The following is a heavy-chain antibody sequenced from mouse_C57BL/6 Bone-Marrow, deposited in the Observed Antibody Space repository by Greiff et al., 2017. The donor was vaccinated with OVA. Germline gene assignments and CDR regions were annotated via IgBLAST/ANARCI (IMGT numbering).Heavy chain of an antibody. J-gene: IGHJ1*03. CDR1: GFTFSDFY. V-gene: IGHV7-1*01. CDR3: ARDDYYWYFDV. CDR2: SRNKANDYTT. Sequence: DVKLVESGGGLVQSGRSLRLSCATSGFTFSDFYMEWVRQAPGKGLEWIAASRNKANDYTTEYSASVKGRFIVSRDTSQSILYLQMNALRAEDTASYYCARDDYYWYFDVWGTGTTVTVSS.